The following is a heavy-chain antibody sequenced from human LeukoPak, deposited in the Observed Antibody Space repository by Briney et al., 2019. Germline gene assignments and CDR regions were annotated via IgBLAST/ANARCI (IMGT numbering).Heavy chain of an antibody. CDR2: IKEDGSEI. Sequence: GRSLRLSCEASAFTFSSYWMSWVRQAPGKGLEWVANIKEDGSEINYVDSVKGRFTISRDNAKNSLFLQMNSLRVEDTAVYYCARGRGYSSFDYWGQGTLVTVSS. CDR3: ARGRGYSSFDY. CDR1: AFTFSSYW. J-gene: IGHJ4*02. V-gene: IGHV3-7*01. D-gene: IGHD4-23*01.